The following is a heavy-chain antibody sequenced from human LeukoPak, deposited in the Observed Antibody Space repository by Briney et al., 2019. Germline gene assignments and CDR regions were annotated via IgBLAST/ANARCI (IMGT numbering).Heavy chain of an antibody. Sequence: PGGSLRLSCAASGFTFSGYGVNWVRQAPGKGLEWVSYISTTSSTIYYADSVKGRFTMSRDNAKNSLYLQMDSLRDEDTAVYYCARGKEKWLDHFDYWGQGSLVTVSS. D-gene: IGHD6-19*01. CDR1: GFTFSGYG. CDR2: ISTTSSTI. V-gene: IGHV3-48*02. J-gene: IGHJ4*02. CDR3: ARGKEKWLDHFDY.